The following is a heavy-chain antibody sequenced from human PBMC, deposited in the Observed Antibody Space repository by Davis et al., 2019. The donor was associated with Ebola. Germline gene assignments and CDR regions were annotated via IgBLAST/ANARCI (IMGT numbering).Heavy chain of an antibody. J-gene: IGHJ4*02. D-gene: IGHD3/OR15-3a*01. CDR3: ASGQGASFDY. Sequence: PGGSLRLSCAASGFSVGVYALHWVRQAPGKGLEWVAVVAFDGRNKYYADFVKGRFTVSRDNSKNMLYLQMNSLRAEDTAAYFCASGQGASFDYWGQGTLVSVSS. CDR2: VAFDGRNK. CDR1: GFSVGVYA. V-gene: IGHV3-30*04.